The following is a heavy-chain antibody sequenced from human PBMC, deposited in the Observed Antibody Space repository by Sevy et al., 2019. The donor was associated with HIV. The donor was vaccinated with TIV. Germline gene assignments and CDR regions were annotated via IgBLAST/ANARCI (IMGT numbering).Heavy chain of an antibody. D-gene: IGHD3-22*01. CDR3: ASGGRHYYDSSGYYEFGTFDY. CDR1: GGSISSYY. CDR2: IYYSGST. J-gene: IGHJ4*02. V-gene: IGHV4-59*01. Sequence: SETLSLTCTVSGGSISSYYWSWIRQPPGKGLEWIGYIYYSGSTNYNPSLKSRVTLSVDTSKNQFSLKLSSVTAADTAVYYCASGGRHYYDSSGYYEFGTFDYWGQGTLVTVSS.